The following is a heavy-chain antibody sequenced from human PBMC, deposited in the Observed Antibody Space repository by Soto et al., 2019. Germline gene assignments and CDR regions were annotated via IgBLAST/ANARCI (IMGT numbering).Heavy chain of an antibody. V-gene: IGHV1-46*01. CDR1: GYTFTSYY. Sequence: ASVKVSCKASGYTFTSYYMHWVRQAPGQGLEWMGLINPSGGSTSYAQKFQGRVTMTRDTSTSTVYMELSSLRSEDTAVYYCARDTKHSSGWYPDYYYYYGMDVWGQGTTVTVSS. CDR3: ARDTKHSSGWYPDYYYYYGMDV. J-gene: IGHJ6*02. CDR2: INPSGGST. D-gene: IGHD6-19*01.